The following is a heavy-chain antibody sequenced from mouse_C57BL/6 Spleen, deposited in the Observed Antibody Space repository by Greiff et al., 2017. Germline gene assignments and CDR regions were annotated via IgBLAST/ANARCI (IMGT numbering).Heavy chain of an antibody. CDR1: GFTFSSYG. Sequence: EVQGVESGGDLVKPGGSLKLPCAASGFTFSSYGMSWVRQTPDKRLEWVATISSGGSYTYYPDSVKGRFTISRDNGKNTLYLQMSSLKSEDTAMYYCARNYGDWYFDVWGTGTTVTVSS. CDR2: ISSGGSYT. D-gene: IGHD1-1*02. V-gene: IGHV5-6*01. J-gene: IGHJ1*03. CDR3: ARNYGDWYFDV.